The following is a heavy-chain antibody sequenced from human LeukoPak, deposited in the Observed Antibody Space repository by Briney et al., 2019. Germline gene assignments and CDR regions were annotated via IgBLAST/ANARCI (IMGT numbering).Heavy chain of an antibody. D-gene: IGHD3-3*01. CDR2: IYYSGST. CDR3: VRDRLPHYDFCSGYEVGYTFDI. CDR1: GGSISSYY. J-gene: IGHJ3*02. V-gene: IGHV4-59*01. Sequence: SETLSLTCTVSGGSISSYYWSWIRQPPGKGLEWIGYIYYSGSTNYNPSLKSRVTISLDTSKNQVSLKLSPVTAADTAVYYCVRDRLPHYDFCSGYEVGYTFDIWGQGTMVTVSS.